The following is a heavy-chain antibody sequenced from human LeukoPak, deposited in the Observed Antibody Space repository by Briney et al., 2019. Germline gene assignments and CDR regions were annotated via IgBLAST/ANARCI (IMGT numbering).Heavy chain of an antibody. CDR2: ISGSGSGGST. Sequence: GGSLRLSCAASGFTFSSSAMSWVRQAPGKGREWVSSISGSGSGGSTYYADSVKGRFTISRDNSKNTLYLQMNSLRAEDTAVYYCAKDRGDSLYYFDYWGQGTLVTVSS. J-gene: IGHJ4*02. CDR1: GFTFSSSA. CDR3: AKDRGDSLYYFDY. V-gene: IGHV3-23*01. D-gene: IGHD2-21*02.